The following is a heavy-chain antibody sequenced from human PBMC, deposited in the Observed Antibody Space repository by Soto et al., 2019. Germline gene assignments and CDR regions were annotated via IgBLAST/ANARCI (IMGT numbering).Heavy chain of an antibody. CDR2: VKQDGGEK. V-gene: IGHV3-7*01. CDR3: ASGGGWSFDH. CDR1: GFNFNQYW. D-gene: IGHD6-19*01. J-gene: IGHJ4*02. Sequence: EARLVESGGGLVQPGGSLRLSCSASGFNFNQYWMSWVRQAPGKGLEWVANVKQDGGEKNYVDSVRGRFTISRDNTKNSLYLQMDSLRVEDTALYYCASGGGWSFDHWGQGTLVTVSS.